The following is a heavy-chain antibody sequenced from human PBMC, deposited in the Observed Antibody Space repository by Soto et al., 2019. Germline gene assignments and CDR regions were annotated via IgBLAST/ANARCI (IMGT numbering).Heavy chain of an antibody. CDR1: GYKFTDYW. CDR3: ARRGDHVDY. CDR2: IYPGDSDT. D-gene: IGHD4-17*01. Sequence: GESLKISCKASGYKFTDYWIAWVRQMPGKGLEWMGIIYPGDSDTRYSPSFQGQVAISADKSISTAYLQWSSLKASDTAMYYCARRGDHVDYWGQGTLVTVSS. V-gene: IGHV5-51*01. J-gene: IGHJ4*02.